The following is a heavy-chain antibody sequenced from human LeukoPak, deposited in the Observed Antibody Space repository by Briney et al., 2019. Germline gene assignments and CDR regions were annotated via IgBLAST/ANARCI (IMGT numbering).Heavy chain of an antibody. J-gene: IGHJ4*02. CDR3: ARSRGGSSSGVGDNFDY. Sequence: PGRSLRLSCAASGFTFSSFGMHWVRQAPGKGLEWVAVIWYDGSKEYYADPVKGRFTISRDSSKNMLYLQMNGLTAEGTAVYYCARSRGGSSSGVGDNFDYWGQGTLVTVSS. CDR1: GFTFSSFG. V-gene: IGHV3-33*01. D-gene: IGHD6-6*01. CDR2: IWYDGSKE.